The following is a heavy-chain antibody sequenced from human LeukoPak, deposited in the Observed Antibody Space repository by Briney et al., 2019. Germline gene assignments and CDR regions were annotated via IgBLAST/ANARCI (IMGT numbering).Heavy chain of an antibody. Sequence: SETLSLTCAVSGGSFSGYYWSWIRQPPGKGLEWIGEINHSGSTNYNPSLKSRVTISVDTSKNQLSLKLTSVTAADTAVYYCARHGGAAGGHWGQGTLVTVSS. J-gene: IGHJ4*02. D-gene: IGHD6-13*01. CDR3: ARHGGAAGGH. V-gene: IGHV4-34*01. CDR2: INHSGST. CDR1: GGSFSGYY.